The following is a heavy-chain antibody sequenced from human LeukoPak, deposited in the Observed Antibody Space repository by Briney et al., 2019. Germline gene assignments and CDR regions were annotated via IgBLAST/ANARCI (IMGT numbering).Heavy chain of an antibody. CDR3: ARDHHSGTGSQYFYYGMDV. J-gene: IGHJ6*02. CDR1: GGSISTYY. V-gene: IGHV4-59*01. CDR2: IYYSGGT. Sequence: PSETLSLTCTVSGGSISTYYWSWIRQPPGKGLEWIGYIYYSGGTNYNPSLKSRVTISVDTSKNQFSLRLSSVTAADTAVYYCARDHHSGTGSQYFYYGMDVWGQGTTVTVSS. D-gene: IGHD6-19*01.